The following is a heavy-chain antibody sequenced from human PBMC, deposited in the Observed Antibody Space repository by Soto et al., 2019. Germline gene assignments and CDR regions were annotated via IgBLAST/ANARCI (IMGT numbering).Heavy chain of an antibody. J-gene: IGHJ4*02. CDR3: ARNEPPDPAYYDSSGYYT. D-gene: IGHD3-22*01. V-gene: IGHV3-33*01. Sequence: GMSLRISCAASGVTFSSYGMHWVRQAPGKGLEWVAVIWYDGSNKYYADSVKGRFTISRDNSKNTLYLQMNSLRAEDTAVYYCARNEPPDPAYYDSSGYYTWGPGTLVTVSS. CDR2: IWYDGSNK. CDR1: GVTFSSYG.